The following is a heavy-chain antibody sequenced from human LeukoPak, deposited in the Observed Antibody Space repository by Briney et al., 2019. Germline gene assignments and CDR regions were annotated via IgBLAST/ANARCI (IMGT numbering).Heavy chain of an antibody. J-gene: IGHJ4*02. V-gene: IGHV3-7*01. CDR2: IKQDGSEK. D-gene: IGHD3-22*01. Sequence: GGSLRLSCAASGFTFSSYWMSWVRQAPGKGLEWVANIKQDGSEKYYVDSVKGRFTISRDNAKNSLYLQMNSLRAEDTAVYYCAKHPARQWLSYFAYGGREPLVPVPS. CDR3: AKHPARQWLSYFAY. CDR1: GFTFSSYW.